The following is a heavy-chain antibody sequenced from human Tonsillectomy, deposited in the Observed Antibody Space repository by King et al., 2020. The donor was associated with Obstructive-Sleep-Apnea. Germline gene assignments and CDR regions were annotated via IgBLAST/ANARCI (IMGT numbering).Heavy chain of an antibody. J-gene: IGHJ4*02. V-gene: IGHV3-23*04. CDR3: AKETDGYSSSWRPIDY. CDR1: GFTFSSYA. CDR2: ISGSGGST. Sequence: VQLVESGGGLVQPGGSLRLSCAASGFTFSSYAMSWVRQAPGKGLERVSGISGSGGSTYYADSVKGWFTISRDNSKNTLYLQMNSLRAEDTAVYYCAKETDGYSSSWRPIDYWGQGTPVTVSS. D-gene: IGHD6-13*01.